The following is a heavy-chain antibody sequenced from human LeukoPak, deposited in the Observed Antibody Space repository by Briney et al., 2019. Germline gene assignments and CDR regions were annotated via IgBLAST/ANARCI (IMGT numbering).Heavy chain of an antibody. CDR2: IYTSGST. J-gene: IGHJ4*02. V-gene: IGHV4-61*02. Sequence: SETLSLTCTVSGGSISSGSYYWSWIRQPAGKGLEWIGRIYTSGSTNYNPSLKSRVTISVDTSKNQFSLKLSSVTAADTAVYYCAREEARRDFDYWGQGTLVTVSS. CDR1: GGSISSGSYY. CDR3: AREEARRDFDY.